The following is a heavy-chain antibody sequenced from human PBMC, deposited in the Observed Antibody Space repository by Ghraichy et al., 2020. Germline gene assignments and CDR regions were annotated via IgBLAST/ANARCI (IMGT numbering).Heavy chain of an antibody. CDR3: ASPGRIAVADTPCYFDY. CDR1: GGSISSSSYY. Sequence: SETLSLTCTVSGGSISSSSYYWGWIRQPPGKGLEWIGSIYYSGSTYYNPSLKSRVTISVDTSKNQFSLKLSSVTAADTAVYYCASPGRIAVADTPCYFDYWGQGTLVTVSS. J-gene: IGHJ4*02. CDR2: IYYSGST. V-gene: IGHV4-39*01. D-gene: IGHD6-19*01.